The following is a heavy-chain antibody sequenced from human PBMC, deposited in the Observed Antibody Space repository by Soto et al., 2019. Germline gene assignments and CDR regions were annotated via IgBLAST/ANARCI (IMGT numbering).Heavy chain of an antibody. CDR3: ARAWVEGYNYGDY. J-gene: IGHJ4*02. V-gene: IGHV1-18*01. CDR2: ISGYNGNT. CDR1: GYIFTSYG. Sequence: WASVKVSCKTSGYIFTSYGISWVRQAPGQGLEWMGWISGYNGNTNHAQKFQGRVTMTTDTSTSTAYMELRSLRSDDTAVYYCARAWVEGYNYGDYWGQGTLVTVSS. D-gene: IGHD1-1*01.